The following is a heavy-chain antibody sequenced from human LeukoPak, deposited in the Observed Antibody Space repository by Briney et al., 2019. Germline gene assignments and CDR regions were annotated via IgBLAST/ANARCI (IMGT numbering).Heavy chain of an antibody. CDR2: INPHSGGT. V-gene: IGHV1-2*02. Sequence: PGGSVTVSCTASGYTFTGYYMHWVRQAPGQGVEGMGWINPHSGGTNYAQKFQGRVTMTSDTSISTAYMELSRLRSDDTAVYYCARDSGARGAVLWFDPWGQGTLVTVSS. D-gene: IGHD2/OR15-2a*01. CDR1: GYTFTGYY. CDR3: ARDSGARGAVLWFDP. J-gene: IGHJ5*02.